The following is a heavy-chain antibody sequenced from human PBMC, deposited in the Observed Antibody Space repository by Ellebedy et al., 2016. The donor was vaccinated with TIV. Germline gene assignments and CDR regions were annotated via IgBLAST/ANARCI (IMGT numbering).Heavy chain of an antibody. CDR3: ARDFHDYGIDPFDV. D-gene: IGHD4-17*01. J-gene: IGHJ3*01. V-gene: IGHV4-38-2*02. CDR2: ISHSGST. CDR1: GDSISSGYY. Sequence: SETLSLTCAVSGDSISSGYYCCWLRQSPGEGLEWIGNISHSGSTYYNPSLKSRVTISLDTSKNQFSLRLTSVTAADTAIYYCARDFHDYGIDPFDVWGQGIMVTVSS.